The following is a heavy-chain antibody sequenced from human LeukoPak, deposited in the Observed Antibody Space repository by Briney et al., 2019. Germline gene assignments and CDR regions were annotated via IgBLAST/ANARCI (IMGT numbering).Heavy chain of an antibody. J-gene: IGHJ4*02. D-gene: IGHD1-26*01. Sequence: SETLSLTCTVSGGSISSSTYYWGWIRQPPGKGLEWIGSIYYGGSTYYNPSLKSRVTISVDTSKNQFSLNLSSVTAADTAVYYCARASSGSYDGPFDYWGQGTLVTVSS. V-gene: IGHV4-39*07. CDR2: IYYGGST. CDR1: GGSISSSTYY. CDR3: ARASSGSYDGPFDY.